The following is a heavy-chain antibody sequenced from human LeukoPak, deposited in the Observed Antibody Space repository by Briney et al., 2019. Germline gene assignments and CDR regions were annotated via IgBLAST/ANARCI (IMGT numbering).Heavy chain of an antibody. Sequence: GGSLRLSCAASGFTFDDYAMHWVRQAPGKGLEWVSLISWDGGSTYYADSVKGRFTISRDNAKNSLFLQMNSLRAEDTAVYYCANQHMDYFDYWGQGTLVTVSS. D-gene: IGHD2-21*01. CDR3: ANQHMDYFDY. CDR1: GFTFDDYA. J-gene: IGHJ4*02. CDR2: ISWDGGST. V-gene: IGHV3-43D*03.